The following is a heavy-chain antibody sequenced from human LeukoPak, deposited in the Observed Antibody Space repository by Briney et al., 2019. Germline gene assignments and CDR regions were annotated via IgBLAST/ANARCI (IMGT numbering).Heavy chain of an antibody. CDR2: ISESGGTT. Sequence: GGSLRLSCAASGFTFSDYYMSWIRQAPGKGLEWVSSISESGGTTDYADSVRGRFTISRDNSKNTLYLQMNSLRAEDTAVYYCARQWLINGWGQGILVTVSS. D-gene: IGHD6-19*01. V-gene: IGHV3-23*01. CDR1: GFTFSDYY. J-gene: IGHJ4*02. CDR3: ARQWLING.